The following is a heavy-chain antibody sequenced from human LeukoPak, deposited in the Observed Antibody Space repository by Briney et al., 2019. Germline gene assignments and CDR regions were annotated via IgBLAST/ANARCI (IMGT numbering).Heavy chain of an antibody. Sequence: ASVKVSCKASGYTFTSYDINWVRQATGQGLEWMGWMNPNSGNTGYAQKFQGRVTMTRNTSISTAYMELSSLRSGDTAVYYCARGLPTGIVVVPAATNFDYWGQGTLVTVSS. CDR2: MNPNSGNT. CDR1: GYTFTSYD. V-gene: IGHV1-8*01. J-gene: IGHJ4*02. D-gene: IGHD2-2*01. CDR3: ARGLPTGIVVVPAATNFDY.